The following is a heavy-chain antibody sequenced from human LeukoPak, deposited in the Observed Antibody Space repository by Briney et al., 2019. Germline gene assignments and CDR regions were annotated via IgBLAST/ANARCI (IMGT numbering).Heavy chain of an antibody. CDR1: GGSISSYY. D-gene: IGHD3-10*01. CDR2: IYTSGST. Sequence: SETLSLTCTVSGGSISSYYWSWIRQPAGKGLEWIGRIYTSGSTNYNPSLKSRVTMSVDTSKNQFSLKLSSVTAADTAVYYCARDLIMVRGETGYYYYYMDVWGKGTTVTVSS. V-gene: IGHV4-4*07. CDR3: ARDLIMVRGETGYYYYYMDV. J-gene: IGHJ6*03.